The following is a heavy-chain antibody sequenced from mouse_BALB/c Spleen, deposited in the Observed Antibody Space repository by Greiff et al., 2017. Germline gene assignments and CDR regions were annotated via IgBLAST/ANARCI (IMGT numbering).Heavy chain of an antibody. CDR1: GYSITSDYA. V-gene: IGHV3-2*02. Sequence: EVHLVESGPGLVKPSQSLSLTCTVTGYSITSDYAWNWIRQFPGNKLEWIGYISYSGSTSYNPSLKSRISNTRDPSKNQFFLQLNSVTTEDTATYYCASGSYGSSYLDYWGQGTSVTVAS. CDR3: ASGSYGSSYLDY. CDR2: ISYSGST. J-gene: IGHJ4*01. D-gene: IGHD1-1*01.